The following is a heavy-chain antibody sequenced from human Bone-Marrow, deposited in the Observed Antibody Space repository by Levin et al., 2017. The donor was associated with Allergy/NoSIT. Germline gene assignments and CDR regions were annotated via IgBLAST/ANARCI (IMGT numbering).Heavy chain of an antibody. J-gene: IGHJ4*02. CDR3: ARGYYYRSGSYYTPLNY. CDR1: GFTFSSYG. D-gene: IGHD3-10*01. V-gene: IGHV3-33*01. Sequence: GSLRLSCAASGFTFSSYGMHWVRQAPGKGLEWVALIWYDGSNKYYADSVKGRFTISRDNSENTLYLQMKSLRAEDTAVYYCARGYYYRSGSYYTPLNYWGQGTLVTVSS. CDR2: IWYDGSNK.